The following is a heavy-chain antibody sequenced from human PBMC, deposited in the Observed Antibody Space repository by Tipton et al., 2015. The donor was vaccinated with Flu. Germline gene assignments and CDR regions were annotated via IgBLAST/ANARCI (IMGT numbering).Heavy chain of an antibody. CDR3: ARGGLAPGHY. CDR2: VSGGGGTR. Sequence: SLRLSCAASGFTFSRYAMSWVRQAPGKGLEWVSAVSGGGGTRYFADSVKGRFTISRDNIKNTLYLQMNGLRADDTAVYFCARGGLAPGHYWGQGTLVSVSS. CDR1: GFTFSRYA. D-gene: IGHD2-21*01. J-gene: IGHJ4*02. V-gene: IGHV3-23*01.